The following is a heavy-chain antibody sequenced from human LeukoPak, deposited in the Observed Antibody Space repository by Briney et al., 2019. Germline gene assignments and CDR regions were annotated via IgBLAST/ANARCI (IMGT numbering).Heavy chain of an antibody. Sequence: GGSLRLSCAASGFTFSSYAMSWVRQAPGKGLEWVSAISGSGGSTYYADSVKGRFTISRDNSKNTLYLQMNSLRAEDTAVYYCAKDILKRDFWSGSDYWGQGTLVTVSS. V-gene: IGHV3-23*01. J-gene: IGHJ4*02. CDR3: AKDILKRDFWSGSDY. CDR1: GFTFSSYA. D-gene: IGHD3-3*01. CDR2: ISGSGGST.